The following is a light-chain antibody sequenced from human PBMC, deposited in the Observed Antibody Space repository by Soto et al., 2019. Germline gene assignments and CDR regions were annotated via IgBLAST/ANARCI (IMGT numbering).Light chain of an antibody. Sequence: QSPATLSLSPGERATLSCRASQSVSSSYVAWYQQKPGQAPRLLMFGGSARATGIPDRFSGSGSGTDFTLTISSLEPEDFALYYCQQRNNWPPITFGQGTRLEIK. CDR3: QQRNNWPPIT. CDR2: GGS. CDR1: QSVSSSY. J-gene: IGKJ5*01. V-gene: IGKV3D-20*02.